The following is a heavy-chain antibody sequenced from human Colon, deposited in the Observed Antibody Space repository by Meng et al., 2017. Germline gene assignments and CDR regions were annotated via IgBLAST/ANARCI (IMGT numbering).Heavy chain of an antibody. CDR3: ARNPVIPDARTFDF. CDR1: NGSINSADYY. J-gene: IGHJ4*02. CDR2: IHSSGNT. Sequence: QVQLQESGPGLVKPSHTLSLTRTISNGSINSADYYWNWIRQPPGKGPEWLGYIHSSGNTYYTPSLKSRLAMSLDTSKNQFSLRLTSVTAADTAVYYCARNPVIPDARTFDFWGQGALVTVSS. V-gene: IGHV4-30-4*01. D-gene: IGHD2-2*01.